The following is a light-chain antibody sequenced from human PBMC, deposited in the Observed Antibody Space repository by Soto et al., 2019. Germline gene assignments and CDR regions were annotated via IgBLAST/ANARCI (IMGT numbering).Light chain of an antibody. Sequence: EIVRTQSQATLSVSPGERATLSCRASQSVSSNLAWYQQKPGQAPRLLISGASTRATGIPARFSGSGSGTEFTLTISGLQSEDFAVYYCQQSDNWPPYTFGQGTQLEIK. V-gene: IGKV3-15*01. CDR3: QQSDNWPPYT. CDR2: GAS. J-gene: IGKJ2*01. CDR1: QSVSSN.